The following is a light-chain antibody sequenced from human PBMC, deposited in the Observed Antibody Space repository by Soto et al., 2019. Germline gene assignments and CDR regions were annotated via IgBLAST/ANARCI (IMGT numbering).Light chain of an antibody. CDR3: QQYGSSPIT. CDR2: GAS. Sequence: EIVLTQSPATLSVSPGERVTLSCTSSQSVDINLAWYQQKPGQAPRLLIYGASSRATGIPDRFSGSGSGTDFTLTISRLEPEDFAVYYCQQYGSSPITFGQGTRLEIK. CDR1: QSVDIN. V-gene: IGKV3-20*01. J-gene: IGKJ5*01.